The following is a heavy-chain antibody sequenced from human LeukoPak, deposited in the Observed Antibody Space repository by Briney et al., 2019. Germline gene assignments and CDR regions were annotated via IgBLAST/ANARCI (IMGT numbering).Heavy chain of an antibody. V-gene: IGHV4-39*07. D-gene: IGHD3-16*01. CDR1: GGSIRSSYYY. J-gene: IGHJ6*02. CDR3: ARVPAYFQKGYYYYYYGMDV. Sequence: PSETLSLTCTVSGGSIRSSYYYWGWIRQPPGKGLEWIGSIYDSGSTYYNPSLKSRVTISVDTSKNQFSLKLSSVTAADTAVYYCARVPAYFQKGYYYYYYGMDVWGQGTTVTVSS. CDR2: IYDSGST.